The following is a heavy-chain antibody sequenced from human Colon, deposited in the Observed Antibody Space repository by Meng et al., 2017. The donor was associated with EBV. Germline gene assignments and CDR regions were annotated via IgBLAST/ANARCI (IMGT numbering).Heavy chain of an antibody. Sequence: QLQEPGPCLVAPPHTLSTTCTVSGGSMSSGNYYWSWIRQPPGKGLEWIGYIHHSGSAYYNPSLKSRVSISVDTSKSQFSLNLNSMTAADTAVYYCASFDHIPRRNYFDYWGQGTLVTVSS. CDR3: ASFDHIPRRNYFDY. V-gene: IGHV4-30-4*01. J-gene: IGHJ4*02. CDR1: GGSMSSGNYY. D-gene: IGHD2-21*01. CDR2: IHHSGSA.